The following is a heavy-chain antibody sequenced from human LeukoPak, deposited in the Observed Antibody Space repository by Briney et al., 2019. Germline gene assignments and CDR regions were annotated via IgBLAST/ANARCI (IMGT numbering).Heavy chain of an antibody. CDR2: INPNSGGT. Sequence: ASVKVSCKASGYTFTSYGISWVRQAPGQGLEWMGWINPNSGGTNYAQKFQGRVTMTRDTSISTAYMELSRLRSDDTAVYYCARDSRQNWFDPWGQGTLVTVSS. J-gene: IGHJ5*02. CDR3: ARDSRQNWFDP. V-gene: IGHV1-2*02. CDR1: GYTFTSYG.